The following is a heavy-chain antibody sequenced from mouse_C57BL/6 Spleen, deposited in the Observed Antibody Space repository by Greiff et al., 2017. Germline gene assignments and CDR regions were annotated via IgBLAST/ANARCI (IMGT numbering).Heavy chain of an antibody. D-gene: IGHD2-4*01. Sequence: EVMLVESGGGLVKPGGSLKLSCAASGFTFSSYAMSWVRQTPEKRLEWVATISDGGSYTYYPDNVKGRFTISRDNAKNNLYLQMSHLKSEDTAMYYCSRDDYGGGDYYWGQGTTLTVSS. V-gene: IGHV5-4*01. CDR3: SRDDYGGGDYY. CDR2: ISDGGSYT. CDR1: GFTFSSYA. J-gene: IGHJ2*01.